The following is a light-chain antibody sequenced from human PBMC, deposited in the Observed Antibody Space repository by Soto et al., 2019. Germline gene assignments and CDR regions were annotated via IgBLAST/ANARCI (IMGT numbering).Light chain of an antibody. J-gene: IGKJ5*01. Sequence: EIVWTQSPGTLSLSPGERATLSCRASQSVSSSYLAWYQQKPGQAPRLLIYGASSRATGIPDRFSGSGSGKDFTLTISRLEPEDFAVYYYQQYGSSPLTFGQGTRLEIK. V-gene: IGKV3-20*01. CDR1: QSVSSSY. CDR2: GAS. CDR3: QQYGSSPLT.